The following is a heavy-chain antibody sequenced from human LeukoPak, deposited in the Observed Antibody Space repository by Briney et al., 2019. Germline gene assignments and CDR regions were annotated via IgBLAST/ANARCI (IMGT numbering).Heavy chain of an antibody. D-gene: IGHD3-10*01. CDR2: INPSGGNT. CDR1: GYTFTSYY. J-gene: IGHJ4*02. CDR3: ARGVVVRGVTDY. Sequence: ASVKVSCKASGYTFTSYYMHWVRQAPGQGLEWMGIINPSGGNTGYAQKFQGRVTMTRNTSISTAYMELSSLRSEDTAVYYCARGVVVRGVTDYWGQGTLVTVSS. V-gene: IGHV1-46*01.